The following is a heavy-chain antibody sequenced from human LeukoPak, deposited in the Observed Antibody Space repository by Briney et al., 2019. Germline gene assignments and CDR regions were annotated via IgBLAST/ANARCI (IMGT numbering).Heavy chain of an antibody. CDR2: INPNTGDT. CDR1: GYTFTAYY. V-gene: IGHV1-2*02. CDR3: ARDMWQQFDWFDP. J-gene: IGHJ5*02. Sequence: ASVKVSCEASGYTFTAYYMHWVRQAPGQGLEWMGWINPNTGDTNSAESFQGRVTMTRDSSISTVYLELTRLTSDDTAVYYCARDMWQQFDWFDPWGQGTLVTVSS. D-gene: IGHD6-13*01.